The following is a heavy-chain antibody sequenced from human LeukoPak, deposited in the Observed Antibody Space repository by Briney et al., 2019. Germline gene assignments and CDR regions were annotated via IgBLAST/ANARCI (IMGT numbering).Heavy chain of an antibody. CDR3: TRRYYHDSSGAYNNDY. V-gene: IGHV3-73*01. CDR2: IRSKANNYEP. D-gene: IGHD3-22*01. CDR1: GFTLSDSA. J-gene: IGHJ4*02. Sequence: GGSLKLSCAASGFTLSDSAMHWVRQAAGEGLEWVGGIRSKANNYEPSYVASVSGRFSISGDDSKFIAYLRLNGVKTEDPALFYCTRRYYHDSSGAYNNDYWGQRTLVADSS.